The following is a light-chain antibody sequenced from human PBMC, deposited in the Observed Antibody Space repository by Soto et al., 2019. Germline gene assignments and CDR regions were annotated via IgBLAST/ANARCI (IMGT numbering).Light chain of an antibody. V-gene: IGKV3-20*01. CDR1: QSVSSN. CDR2: GAS. J-gene: IGKJ5*01. Sequence: VMTQSPATLSVSLGDRATLSCRASQSVSSNLAWYQQKPGQAPRLLIYGASSRATGIPDRFSGSGSGTDFTLTISRLEPEDFAVYYCQQYGSSPITFGQGTRLEI. CDR3: QQYGSSPIT.